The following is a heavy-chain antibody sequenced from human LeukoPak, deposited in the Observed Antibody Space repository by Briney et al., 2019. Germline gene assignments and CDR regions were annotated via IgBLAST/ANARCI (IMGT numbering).Heavy chain of an antibody. CDR1: GGSISSSSYY. CDR3: AGTYYYDSSGYFV. D-gene: IGHD3-22*01. V-gene: IGHV4-39*01. J-gene: IGHJ4*02. CDR2: IYYSGST. Sequence: SETLSLTCTVSGGSISSSSYYWGWIRQPPGKGLEWIGSIYYSGSTYYNPSLKSRVTLSVDTSKNQFSLKLSSVTAADTAVYYCAGTYYYDSSGYFVWGQGTLVTVSS.